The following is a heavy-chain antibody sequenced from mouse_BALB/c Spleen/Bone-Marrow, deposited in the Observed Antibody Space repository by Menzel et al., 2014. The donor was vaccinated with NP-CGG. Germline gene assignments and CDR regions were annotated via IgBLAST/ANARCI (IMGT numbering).Heavy chain of an antibody. Sequence: VMLVESGPGLVQPSQSLSITCTVSGFSLTSYGVHWVRQSPGKGLEWLGVIWSGGSTDYNAAFISRLSISKDNSKSQVFFKMNSLQANDTAVYYCARKGDGYAMDYWGQGTSVTVSS. CDR2: IWSGGST. V-gene: IGHV2-2*02. CDR1: GFSLTSYG. D-gene: IGHD2-3*01. J-gene: IGHJ4*01. CDR3: ARKGDGYAMDY.